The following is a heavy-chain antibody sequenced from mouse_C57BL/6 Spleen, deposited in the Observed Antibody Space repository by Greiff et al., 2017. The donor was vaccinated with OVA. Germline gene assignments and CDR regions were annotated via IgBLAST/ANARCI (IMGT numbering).Heavy chain of an antibody. CDR3: ARVYDAWFAY. CDR1: GYSITSGYY. D-gene: IGHD2-12*01. CDR2: ISYDGSN. J-gene: IGHJ3*01. Sequence: EVHLVESGPGLVKPSQSLSLTCSVTGYSITSGYYWNWIRQFPGNKLEWMGYISYDGSNNYNPSLKNRISITRDTSKNQFFLKLNSVTTEDTATYYCARVYDAWFAYWGQGTLVTVSA. V-gene: IGHV3-6*01.